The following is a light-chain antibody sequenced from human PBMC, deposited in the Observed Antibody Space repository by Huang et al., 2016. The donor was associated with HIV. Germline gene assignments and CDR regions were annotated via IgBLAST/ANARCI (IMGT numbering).Light chain of an antibody. CDR2: AAS. CDR3: QQSYTTPVT. CDR1: QTIKYY. Sequence: IQMTQSPSSLSASVGDRVTITCRASQTIKYYLNWYQQKPGKDPDLLIYAASSLHSGFPSRFSGSGSGTDFTLTISSLQPEDFATYYCQQSYTTPVTFGGGTKVEI. V-gene: IGKV1-39*01. J-gene: IGKJ4*01.